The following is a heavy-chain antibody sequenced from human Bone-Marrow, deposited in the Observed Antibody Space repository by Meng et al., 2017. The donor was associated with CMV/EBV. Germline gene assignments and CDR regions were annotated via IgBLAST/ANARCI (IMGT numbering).Heavy chain of an antibody. CDR3: ARQYIVVVPAAIDY. J-gene: IGHJ4*02. Sequence: GSLRLSCTVSGGSIRSSSYYWGCIRQPPGKGLEWIGSIYFTGSTYYNPSLKSRVTISVDTSKNQFSLKLSSVTAADTAMYYCARQYIVVVPAAIDYWGQGTLVTVSS. V-gene: IGHV4-39*07. D-gene: IGHD2-2*01. CDR2: IYFTGST. CDR1: GGSIRSSSYY.